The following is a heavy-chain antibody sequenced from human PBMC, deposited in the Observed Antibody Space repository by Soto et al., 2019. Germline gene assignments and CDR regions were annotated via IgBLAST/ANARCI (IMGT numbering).Heavy chain of an antibody. CDR1: GGSISSGGHS. J-gene: IGHJ5*02. CDR2: IYHSGST. V-gene: IGHV4-30-2*01. Sequence: SETLSLTCVVSGGSISSGGHSWSWIRQPPGKGLEWIGYIYHSGSTYYNPSLKSRVTISVGRSKNQFSLKLSSVTAADTAVYYCVRVPGPWGQGTLVTVSS. CDR3: VRVPGP.